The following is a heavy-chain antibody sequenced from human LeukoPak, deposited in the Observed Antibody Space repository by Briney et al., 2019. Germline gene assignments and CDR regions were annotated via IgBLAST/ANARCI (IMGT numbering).Heavy chain of an antibody. CDR2: IYPGDSDT. CDR3: ARLLYQRGYSYGTFDY. D-gene: IGHD5-18*01. V-gene: IGHV5-51*01. CDR1: GYSFTTYW. J-gene: IGHJ4*02. Sequence: GESLKISCKGSGYSFTTYWIGWVRQMPGKGLEWMGIIYPGDSDTRYSPSFQGQVTISADKSISTAYLQWSSLKASDTAMYYCARLLYQRGYSYGTFDYWGQGTLVTVSS.